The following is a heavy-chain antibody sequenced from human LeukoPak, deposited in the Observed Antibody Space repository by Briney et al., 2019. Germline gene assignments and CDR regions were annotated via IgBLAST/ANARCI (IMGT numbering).Heavy chain of an antibody. Sequence: ASVKVSCKASGYTFNSYYMHWVRQAPGQGLEWMGIISPSGDSTSYAQKLQGRVTMTRDTSTSTVYMELSSLRSEDTAVYYCARIEIRRSSSPENYFDYWGQGTQVTVSS. CDR2: ISPSGDST. J-gene: IGHJ4*02. V-gene: IGHV1-46*02. CDR3: ARIEIRRSSSPENYFDY. D-gene: IGHD6-6*01. CDR1: GYTFNSYY.